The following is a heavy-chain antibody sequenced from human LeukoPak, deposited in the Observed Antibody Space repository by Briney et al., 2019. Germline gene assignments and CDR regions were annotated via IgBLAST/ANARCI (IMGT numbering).Heavy chain of an antibody. D-gene: IGHD2-15*01. CDR2: IYYSGTT. Sequence: SETLSLTCTVSGGSISSYYRSWIRPPPWKGLEWIGYIYYSGTTNYNPSLKSRVTISADMSKNDFSLRLSSVTAADTAVYYCARGGYSSGFYYFYYWGQGTLVIVSS. CDR3: ARGGYSSGFYYFYY. J-gene: IGHJ4*02. CDR1: GGSISSYY. V-gene: IGHV4-59*12.